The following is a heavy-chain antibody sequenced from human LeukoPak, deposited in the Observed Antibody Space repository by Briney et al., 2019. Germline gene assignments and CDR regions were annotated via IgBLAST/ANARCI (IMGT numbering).Heavy chain of an antibody. CDR2: ISAYNGNT. J-gene: IGHJ4*02. V-gene: IGHV1-18*01. CDR3: ARDEGYYDFWSGYQYRNFDY. Sequence: ASVKVSCKASGYTFTSYGISWVRQAPGQGLEWMGWISAYNGNTNYAQKFQGRVTMTTDTSTSTAYMELRSLRSDDTAVYYCARDEGYYDFWSGYQYRNFDYWGQGTLVTVSS. D-gene: IGHD3-3*01. CDR1: GYTFTSYG.